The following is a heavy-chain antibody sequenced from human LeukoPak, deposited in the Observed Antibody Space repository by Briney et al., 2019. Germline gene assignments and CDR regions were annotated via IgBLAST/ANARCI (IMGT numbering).Heavy chain of an antibody. V-gene: IGHV4-39*01. CDR2: IYYSGST. Sequence: PSETLSLTCTVSGGSISSSSYYWGWIRQPPGKGLEWIGSIYYSGSTYYNPSLKSRVTISVDTSKNQFSLKLSSVTAADTAVYYCASTHYDFWSGYYFGAFDIWGQGTIVTVSS. J-gene: IGHJ3*02. D-gene: IGHD3-3*01. CDR3: ASTHYDFWSGYYFGAFDI. CDR1: GGSISSSSYY.